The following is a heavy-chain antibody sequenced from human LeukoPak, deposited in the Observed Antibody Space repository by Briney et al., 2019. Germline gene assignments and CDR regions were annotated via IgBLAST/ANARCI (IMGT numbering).Heavy chain of an antibody. D-gene: IGHD1-1*01. CDR1: GGSISSSTYY. CDR3: ARRTADRIFDY. V-gene: IGHV4-39*01. J-gene: IGHJ4*02. CDR2: VYYSGST. Sequence: SETLSLTCTVSGGSISSSTYYWGWIRQPPGKGLEWIGNVYYSGSTYYNPSRKSRVTISVDTSKNQFSLKLSSWTAADSAVYYCARRTADRIFDYWGQGTLVTVSS.